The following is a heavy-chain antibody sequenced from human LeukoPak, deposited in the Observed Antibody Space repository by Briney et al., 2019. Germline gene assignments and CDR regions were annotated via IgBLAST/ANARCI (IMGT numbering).Heavy chain of an antibody. Sequence: SETLSLTCAVYGGSFSGYYWSWIRQPPGKGLEWIGEINHSGSTNYNPSLKSRVTISVDTSKNQFSLKLSSVTAEDTAVYYCARVLKDSSSSFLFDYWGQGTLVTVSS. D-gene: IGHD6-6*01. V-gene: IGHV4-34*01. CDR3: ARVLKDSSSSFLFDY. J-gene: IGHJ4*02. CDR2: INHSGST. CDR1: GGSFSGYY.